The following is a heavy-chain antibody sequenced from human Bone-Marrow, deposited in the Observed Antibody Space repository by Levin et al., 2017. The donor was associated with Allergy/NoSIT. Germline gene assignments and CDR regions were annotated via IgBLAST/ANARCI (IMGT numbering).Heavy chain of an antibody. Sequence: GGSLRLSCAASGFTFNNYAMSWVRQAPGKGLEWVSTLNSGNTYYADSVRGRFTISRDNSKNTLFLQMNSLRAEDTAVYYCASDCSITSCLWGVFDSWGQGTPVTVSS. CDR3: ASDCSITSCLWGVFDS. V-gene: IGHV3-23*01. D-gene: IGHD2-2*01. CDR2: LNSGNT. J-gene: IGHJ4*02. CDR1: GFTFNNYA.